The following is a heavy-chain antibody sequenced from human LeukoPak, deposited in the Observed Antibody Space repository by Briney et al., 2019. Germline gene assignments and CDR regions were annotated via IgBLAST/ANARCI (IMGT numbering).Heavy chain of an antibody. V-gene: IGHV4-61*02. D-gene: IGHD6-19*01. CDR3: ARARAAGDKIAVAGNWFDP. J-gene: IGHJ5*02. CDR1: GGSISSSSYY. Sequence: PSETLSLTCTVSGGSISSSSYYWSWIRQPAGKGLEWIGRIYTSGSTNYNPSLKSRVTISVDTSKNQFSLKLSSVTAADTAVYYCARARAAGDKIAVAGNWFDPWGQGTLVTVSS. CDR2: IYTSGST.